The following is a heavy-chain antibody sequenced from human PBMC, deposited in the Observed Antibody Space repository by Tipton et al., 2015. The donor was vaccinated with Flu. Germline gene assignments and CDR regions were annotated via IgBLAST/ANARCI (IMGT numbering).Heavy chain of an antibody. D-gene: IGHD6-19*01. CDR1: GYSIRTSNYY. CDR3: ARGDIAVAATGNWFAP. CDR2: IFHSGNS. Sequence: TLSLTCAVSGYSIRTSNYYWGWIRQPPGKGLEWIGNIFHSGNSYHNPSLQSRVTISIDTSKNQFSLKLSSVTAADTAVYYCARGDIAVAATGNWFAPWGQGTLVAVSS. J-gene: IGHJ5*02. V-gene: IGHV4-38-2*01.